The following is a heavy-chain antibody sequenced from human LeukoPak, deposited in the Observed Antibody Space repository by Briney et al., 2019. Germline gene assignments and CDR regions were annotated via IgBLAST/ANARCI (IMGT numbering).Heavy chain of an antibody. D-gene: IGHD6-19*01. V-gene: IGHV4-34*01. Sequence: WETLSLTCAVYDGSFSGYCWSWVRQPPGKGLEWVGVINHSGSTNYNPSLKSRVTISVDTSKNQFSLKLSSVTAADTAVYYCARVRYIAVGRRRYYYYGMDVWDQRTTVTVSS. CDR3: ARVRYIAVGRRRYYYYGMDV. CDR2: INHSGST. J-gene: IGHJ6*02. CDR1: DGSFSGYC.